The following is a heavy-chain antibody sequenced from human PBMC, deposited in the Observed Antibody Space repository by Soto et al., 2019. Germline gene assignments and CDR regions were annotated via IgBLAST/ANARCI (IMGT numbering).Heavy chain of an antibody. CDR3: ARARVTMVRGVIPARYYGMDV. D-gene: IGHD3-10*01. Sequence: SETLSLTCAVYGGSFSGYYWSWIRQPPGKGLEWIGEINHSGSTNYNPSLKSRVTISVDTSKNQFSLKLSSVTAADTAVYYCARARVTMVRGVIPARYYGMDVWGQGTTVT. CDR2: INHSGST. J-gene: IGHJ6*02. CDR1: GGSFSGYY. V-gene: IGHV4-34*01.